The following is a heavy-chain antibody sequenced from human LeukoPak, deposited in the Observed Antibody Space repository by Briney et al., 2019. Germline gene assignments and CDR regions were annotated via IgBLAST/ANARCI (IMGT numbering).Heavy chain of an antibody. CDR1: GYTFTSYG. CDR2: ISAYNGNT. D-gene: IGHD3-3*01. Sequence: GASVKVSCKAPGYTFTSYGISWVRQAPGQGLEWMGWISAYNGNTNYAQKLQGRVTMTTDTSTSTAYMELRSLRSDDTAVYYCARTRNSHYDFWSGYDYWGQGTLVTVSS. J-gene: IGHJ4*02. V-gene: IGHV1-18*01. CDR3: ARTRNSHYDFWSGYDY.